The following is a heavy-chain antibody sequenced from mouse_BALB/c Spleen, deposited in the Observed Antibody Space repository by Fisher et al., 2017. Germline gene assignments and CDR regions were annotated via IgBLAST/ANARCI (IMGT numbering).Heavy chain of an antibody. V-gene: IGHV1-5*01. D-gene: IGHD1-1*01. J-gene: IGHJ4*01. Sequence: KFKGKAKLTAVTSASTAYMELRSLTSEDSAVYYCARGAGSSYGYAMDYWGQGTSVTVSS. CDR3: ARGAGSSYGYAMDY.